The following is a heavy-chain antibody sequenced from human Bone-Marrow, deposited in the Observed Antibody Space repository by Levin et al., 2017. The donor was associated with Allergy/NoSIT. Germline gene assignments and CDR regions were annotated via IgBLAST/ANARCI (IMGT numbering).Heavy chain of an antibody. CDR1: GFTFSSYA. J-gene: IGHJ4*02. D-gene: IGHD2-2*01. V-gene: IGHV3-30-3*01. CDR3: AMGQTSKSSLDY. Sequence: GESLKISCAASGFTFSSYAMHWVRQAPGKGLEWVAVISYDGSNKYYADSVKGRFTISRDNSKNTLYLQMNSLRAEDTAVYYCAMGQTSKSSLDYWGQGTLVTVSS. CDR2: ISYDGSNK.